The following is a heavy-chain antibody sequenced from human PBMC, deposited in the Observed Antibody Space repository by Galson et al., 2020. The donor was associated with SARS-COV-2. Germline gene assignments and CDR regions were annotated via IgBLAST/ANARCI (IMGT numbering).Heavy chain of an antibody. D-gene: IGHD3-22*01. CDR2: IIPIFGTA. CDR3: ARASLRDYYDSSGYYPGHYYGMDV. CDR1: GGTFSSYA. Sequence: SVKVSCKASGGTFSSYAISWVRQAPGQGLEWMGGIIPIFGTANYAQTFQGRVTITADESTSTAYMELSSLRSEDTAVYYCARASLRDYYDSSGYYPGHYYGMDVWGQGTTVTVSS. V-gene: IGHV1-69*13. J-gene: IGHJ6*02.